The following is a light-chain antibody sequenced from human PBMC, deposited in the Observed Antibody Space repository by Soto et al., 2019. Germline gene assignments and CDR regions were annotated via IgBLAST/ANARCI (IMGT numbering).Light chain of an antibody. CDR2: GAS. CDR3: QQYSNSPPT. CDR1: QSVSSNY. V-gene: IGKV3-20*01. J-gene: IGKJ4*01. Sequence: EIVLTQSPGTLSLSPGERVTLSCRASQSVSSNYLAWYQQKPGQAPRLLIYGASSRATGIPDRFSVSGSGTDFTLTISRLEPEDFAVYYCQQYSNSPPTFGGGTRVEVK.